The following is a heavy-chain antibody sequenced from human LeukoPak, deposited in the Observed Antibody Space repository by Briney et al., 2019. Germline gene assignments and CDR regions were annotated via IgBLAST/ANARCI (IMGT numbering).Heavy chain of an antibody. Sequence: GASVKVSCKASGYTFTGYYMHWVRQAPGQGLEWMGWINPNSGGTNYAQKFQGRVTMTRDASISTAYMELSRLRSDDTAVYYCARGPPDGVVPAATSYGYNWFDPWGQGTLVTVSS. CDR3: ARGPPDGVVPAATSYGYNWFDP. J-gene: IGHJ5*02. D-gene: IGHD2-2*01. CDR2: INPNSGGT. V-gene: IGHV1-2*02. CDR1: GYTFTGYY.